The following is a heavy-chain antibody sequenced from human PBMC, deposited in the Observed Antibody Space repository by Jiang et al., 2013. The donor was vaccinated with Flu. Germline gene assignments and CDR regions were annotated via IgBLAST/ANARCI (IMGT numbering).Heavy chain of an antibody. CDR2: ISHDGTEI. J-gene: IGHJ6*02. D-gene: IGHD3-3*01. CDR1: GFTFNTHA. Sequence: RLSCTASGFTFNTHAMHWVRQAPGKGLEGVALISHDGTEIYYADSVRGRFTISRDNSKNILSLQMNSLRGDDTAVYYCAREYYDFWTGPVPYYYGLDVWGQGTTVTVPS. V-gene: IGHV3-30-3*01. CDR3: AREYYDFWTGPVPYYYGLDV.